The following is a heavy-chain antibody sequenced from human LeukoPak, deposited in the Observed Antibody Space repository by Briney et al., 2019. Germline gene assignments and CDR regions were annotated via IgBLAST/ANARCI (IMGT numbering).Heavy chain of an antibody. CDR3: AMSFYDISDYSLSGAFDI. CDR1: GGSFSGYY. CDR2: IIHSGNT. Sequence: SETLSLTCAVYGGSFSGYYWSWVRQPPGKGLEWIGEIIHSGNTNYNPSLKSRVTISLDTSKKQFFLRLSSVTAADTAVYYCAMSFYDISDYSLSGAFDIWGQGTMVTVSS. J-gene: IGHJ3*02. V-gene: IGHV4-34*12. D-gene: IGHD3-22*01.